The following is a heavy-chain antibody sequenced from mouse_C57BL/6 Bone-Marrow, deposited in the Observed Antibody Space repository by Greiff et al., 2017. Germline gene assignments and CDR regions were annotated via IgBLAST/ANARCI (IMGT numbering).Heavy chain of an antibody. J-gene: IGHJ4*01. CDR2: IDPSDSYT. Sequence: QVHVKQPGAELVRPGTSVKLSCKASGYTFTSYWMHWVKQRPGQGLEWIGVIDPSDSYTKYNQKFKGKATLTVDTSSSTAYMQLSSLTSEDSAVYYCARFPFITTVVGPMDYWGQGTSVTVSS. D-gene: IGHD1-1*01. CDR3: ARFPFITTVVGPMDY. CDR1: GYTFTSYW. V-gene: IGHV1-59*01.